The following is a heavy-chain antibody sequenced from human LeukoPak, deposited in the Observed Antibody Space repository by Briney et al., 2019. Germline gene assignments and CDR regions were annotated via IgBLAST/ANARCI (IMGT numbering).Heavy chain of an antibody. Sequence: PGGSLRLSCAASGFTFSRNAIHWVRQGPGKGLEWVSYIAHHGSNKYYADSVKGRFTISRDNSKNTLYLQMNSLRAEDTAVYYCAKDRTYTDFDYWGQGTLVTVSS. D-gene: IGHD1-14*01. J-gene: IGHJ4*02. CDR2: IAHHGSNK. V-gene: IGHV3-30*02. CDR3: AKDRTYTDFDY. CDR1: GFTFSRNA.